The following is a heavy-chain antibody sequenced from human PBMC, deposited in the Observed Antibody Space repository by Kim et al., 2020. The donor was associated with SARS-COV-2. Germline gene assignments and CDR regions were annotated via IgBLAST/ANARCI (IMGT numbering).Heavy chain of an antibody. CDR3: ARIYDGGDY. Sequence: GGSLRLSCAASGFMFSAYYMKWIRQTPGKGLEWVSYISSSGDSVYYADSVKGRFTISRDNAKNSLYLQMNSLRADDTAVYYCARIYDGGDYWCQGTLVTV. CDR2: ISSSGDSV. D-gene: IGHD5-12*01. V-gene: IGHV3-11*01. J-gene: IGHJ4*02. CDR1: GFMFSAYY.